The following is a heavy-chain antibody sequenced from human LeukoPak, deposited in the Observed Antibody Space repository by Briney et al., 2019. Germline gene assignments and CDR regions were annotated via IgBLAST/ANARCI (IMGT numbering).Heavy chain of an antibody. D-gene: IGHD6-13*01. CDR3: ARGRGSSRLNYYYGMDV. V-gene: IGHV4-34*01. Sequence: SETLSLTCAVYGGSFSGYYRSWIRQPPGKGLEWIGEINHSGSTNYNPSLKSRVTISVDTSKNQFSLKLSSVTAADTAVYYCARGRGSSRLNYYYGMDVWGQGTTVTVSS. J-gene: IGHJ6*02. CDR1: GGSFSGYY. CDR2: INHSGST.